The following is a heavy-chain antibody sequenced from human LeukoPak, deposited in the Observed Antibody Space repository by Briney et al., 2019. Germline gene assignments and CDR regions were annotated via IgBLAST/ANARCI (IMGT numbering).Heavy chain of an antibody. Sequence: PSETLSLTCTVSGGSISSYYWSWIRQPPGKGLEWIGYIYYSGSTNYNPPLKSRVTISVDTSKNQFSLKLSSETAADTAVYYCARVRDYYDSSGYSYYFDYWGQGTLVTVSS. CDR1: GGSISSYY. CDR2: IYYSGST. V-gene: IGHV4-59*01. D-gene: IGHD3-22*01. J-gene: IGHJ4*02. CDR3: ARVRDYYDSSGYSYYFDY.